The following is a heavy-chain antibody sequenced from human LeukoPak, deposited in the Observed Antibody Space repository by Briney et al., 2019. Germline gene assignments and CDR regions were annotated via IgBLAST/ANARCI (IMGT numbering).Heavy chain of an antibody. J-gene: IGHJ4*02. V-gene: IGHV4-59*01. CDR1: GGSISSYY. Sequence: SETLSLTCTVSGGSISSYYWSWIRQPPGKGLEWIGYIYYSGSTNYNPSLKSRVTISVATSKNQFSLKLSSVTAADTAVYYCARVLGGATHYLDYWGQGTLVTVSS. CDR3: ARVLGGATHYLDY. CDR2: IYYSGST. D-gene: IGHD1-26*01.